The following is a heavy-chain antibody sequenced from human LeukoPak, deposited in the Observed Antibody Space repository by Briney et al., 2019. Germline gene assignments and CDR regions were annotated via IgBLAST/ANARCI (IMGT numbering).Heavy chain of an antibody. V-gene: IGHV4-59*01. CDR1: GGSISSYY. D-gene: IGHD2-2*01. CDR3: AREPSQLYYYGMDV. Sequence: SETLSLTCTVSGGSISSYYWSWIRQPPGKGLEWIGYIYYSGGTNYNPSLKSRVTISVDTSKNQFSLKLSSVTAADTAVYYCAREPSQLYYYGMDVWGQGTTVTVSS. CDR2: IYYSGGT. J-gene: IGHJ6*02.